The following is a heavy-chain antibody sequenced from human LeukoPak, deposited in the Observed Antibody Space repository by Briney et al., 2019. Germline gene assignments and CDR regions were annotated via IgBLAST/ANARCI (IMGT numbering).Heavy chain of an antibody. J-gene: IGHJ4*02. V-gene: IGHV3-7*03. D-gene: IGHD3-10*01. CDR2: IKQDGSEK. Sequence: GGSLRLSCTGSGFSFSTYWMIWVRQAPGKGLEWVASIKQDGSEKYYVDSVKGRFNISRDNAKNSLYLQMNSLRAEDTAVYYCAREVLWFGELLAPFGYWGQGTLVTVSS. CDR1: GFSFSTYW. CDR3: AREVLWFGELLAPFGY.